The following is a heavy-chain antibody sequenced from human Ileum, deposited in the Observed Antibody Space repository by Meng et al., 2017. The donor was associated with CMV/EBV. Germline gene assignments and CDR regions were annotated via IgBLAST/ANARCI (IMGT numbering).Heavy chain of an antibody. D-gene: IGHD3-10*02. J-gene: IGHJ4*02. CDR3: VQDNGRGDF. CDR1: GFTFSNYG. CDR2: INHDGSNT. V-gene: IGHV3-30*02. Sequence: GGSLRLSCEASGFTFSNYGMHWVRQAPGKGLEWVGFINHDGSNTYYSDSMEGRFAIFRDNSKNTLSLQTNSLRAEDTAVYFCVQDNGRGDFWGPGTLVTVSS.